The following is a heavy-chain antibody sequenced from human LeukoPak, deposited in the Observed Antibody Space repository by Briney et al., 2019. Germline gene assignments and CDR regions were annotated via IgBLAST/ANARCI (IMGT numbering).Heavy chain of an antibody. CDR2: INHSGST. J-gene: IGHJ4*02. Sequence: SSETLSLTCAVYGGSFSGYYWSWIRQPPGKGLEWIGEINHSGSTNYNPSLKSRVTISVDTSKNQFSLKLSSVTAADTAVYYCARGKRIVYYYDSSGYPSRGQGTLVTVSS. V-gene: IGHV4-34*01. CDR1: GGSFSGYY. CDR3: ARGKRIVYYYDSSGYPS. D-gene: IGHD3-22*01.